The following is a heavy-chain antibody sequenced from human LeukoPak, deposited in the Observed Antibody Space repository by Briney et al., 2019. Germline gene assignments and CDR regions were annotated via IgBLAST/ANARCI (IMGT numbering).Heavy chain of an antibody. Sequence: SETLSLTCTVSGGSISSSSYYWGWIRQPPGKGLEWIGSIYYSGDTYYNPSLKSRVTISVDTSQNQFSLKLRSVTATDTAVYYCARITAAKQDAFDIWGQGTMVTVSS. D-gene: IGHD2-2*01. J-gene: IGHJ3*02. V-gene: IGHV4-39*01. CDR3: ARITAAKQDAFDI. CDR2: IYYSGDT. CDR1: GGSISSSSYY.